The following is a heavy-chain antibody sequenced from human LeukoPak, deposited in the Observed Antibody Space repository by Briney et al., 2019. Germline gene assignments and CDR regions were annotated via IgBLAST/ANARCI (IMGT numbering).Heavy chain of an antibody. CDR2: ISGSGGST. D-gene: IGHD3-10*01. CDR1: GFTFSSYA. V-gene: IGHV3-23*01. CDR3: AKDWYYYGSGSLYFDY. Sequence: PGGSLRLSCAASGFTFSSYAMSLVRQAPGKGLEWVSAISGSGGSTYYADSVKGRFTISRDNSKNTLYLQMNSLRAEDTAVYYCAKDWYYYGSGSLYFDYWGQGTLVTVSS. J-gene: IGHJ4*02.